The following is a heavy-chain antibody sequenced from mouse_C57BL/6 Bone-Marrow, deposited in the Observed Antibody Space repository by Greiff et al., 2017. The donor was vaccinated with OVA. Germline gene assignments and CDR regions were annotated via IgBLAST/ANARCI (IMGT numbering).Heavy chain of an antibody. Sequence: QVQLKESGPGLVKPSQSLFLTCSITGFPITSGYYWIWIRQSPGKPLEWMGYITHSGETFYNPSLQSPISLPRETSKNENYLQMKAETTEDRAMYDRAGAKTDEGNLDWYRDDGGTGTTGTVAS. CDR2: ITHSGET. D-gene: IGHD2-1*01. V-gene: IGHV12-3*01. CDR3: AGAKTDEGNLDWYRDD. J-gene: IGHJ1*03. CDR1: GFPITSGYY.